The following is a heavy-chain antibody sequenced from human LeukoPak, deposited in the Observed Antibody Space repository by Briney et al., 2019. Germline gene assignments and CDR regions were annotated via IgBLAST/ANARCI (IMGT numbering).Heavy chain of an antibody. CDR3: AKDSVAVTGTGNIDY. CDR2: ISWDGGSS. V-gene: IGHV3-43D*03. D-gene: IGHD6-19*01. CDR1: GFTFDDYA. Sequence: GGSLRLSCAASGFTFDDYAMHWVRQAPGKGLEWVSLISWDGGSSYYADFVKGRFTISRDNSKNSLYLQMNSLRAEDTALYYCAKDSVAVTGTGNIDYWGQGTLVTVSS. J-gene: IGHJ4*02.